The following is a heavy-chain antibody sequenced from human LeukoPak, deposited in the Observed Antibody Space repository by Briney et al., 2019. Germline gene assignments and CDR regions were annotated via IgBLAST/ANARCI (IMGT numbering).Heavy chain of an antibody. CDR1: GFTFSSYS. V-gene: IGHV3-21*01. D-gene: IGHD5-12*01. Sequence: GGSLRLSCAASGFTFSSYSMNWVRQAPGKGLEWVSSISSSSSYIYYADSVKGRFTISRDNAKNSLYLQMNSLRAEDTAVYYCARDRYSGYGAFDYWGQRTLVTVSS. CDR3: ARDRYSGYGAFDY. CDR2: ISSSSSYI. J-gene: IGHJ4*02.